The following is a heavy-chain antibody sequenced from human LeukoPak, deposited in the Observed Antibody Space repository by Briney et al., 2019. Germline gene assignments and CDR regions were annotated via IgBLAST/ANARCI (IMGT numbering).Heavy chain of an antibody. D-gene: IGHD6-19*01. V-gene: IGHV3-30*18. Sequence: GGSLRLSCAASGFTFSSYGMHWVRQAPGKGLEWVAAISYDGSNKYYADSVKGRFTISRDNSKNTLYLQMNSLRAEDTAVYYCAKDPHSSGWYIVDYWGQGTLVTVSS. CDR2: ISYDGSNK. CDR3: AKDPHSSGWYIVDY. J-gene: IGHJ4*02. CDR1: GFTFSSYG.